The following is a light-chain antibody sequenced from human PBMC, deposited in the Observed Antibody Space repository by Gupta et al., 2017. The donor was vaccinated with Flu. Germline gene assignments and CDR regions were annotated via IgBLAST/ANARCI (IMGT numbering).Light chain of an antibody. CDR1: TSNIGAGYD. J-gene: IGLJ3*02. V-gene: IGLV1-40*01. CDR3: QSYDNSLSGSKV. CDR2: GNN. Sequence: QFVLTQPPSVSGAPGQRVTISCTGSTSNIGAGYDLHWYQQVPGRAPKRLIFGNNNRPSGVADRFSGSKSGTSASLAIAGLQAEDEADYYCQSYDNSLSGSKVFGGGTKLTVL.